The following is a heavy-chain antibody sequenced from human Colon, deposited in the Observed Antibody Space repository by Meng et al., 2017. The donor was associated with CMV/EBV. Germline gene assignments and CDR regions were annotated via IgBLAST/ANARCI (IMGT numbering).Heavy chain of an antibody. V-gene: IGHV4-59*01. CDR3: ARDHRQPTRGMDV. Sequence: SETLSLTCAVSGGSISSYYWSWIRQPPGKGLEWIGYIYYSGSTNYNPSLKSRVTISVDTSKNQFSLKLSSVTAADTAVYYCARDHRQPTRGMDVWGQGTTVTVSS. CDR2: IYYSGST. D-gene: IGHD6-13*01. J-gene: IGHJ6*02. CDR1: GGSISSYY.